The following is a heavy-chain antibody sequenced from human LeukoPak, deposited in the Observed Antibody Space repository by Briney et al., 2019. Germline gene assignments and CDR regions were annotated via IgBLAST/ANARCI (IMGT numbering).Heavy chain of an antibody. CDR1: GFIVSSNY. Sequence: GGSLRLSCAASGFIVSSNYMTWVRQAPGKGLEWASVIHNDGSTYYADSVKGRLTISRDNSKNTLYLQMNSLRVEDTAVYYCAALARDYWGQGTLVTVSS. V-gene: IGHV3-53*01. CDR2: IHNDGST. CDR3: AALARDY. J-gene: IGHJ4*02. D-gene: IGHD3-3*02.